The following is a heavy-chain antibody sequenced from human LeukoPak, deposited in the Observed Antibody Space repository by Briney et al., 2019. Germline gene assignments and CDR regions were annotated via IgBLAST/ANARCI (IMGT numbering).Heavy chain of an antibody. Sequence: GGSLRLSCAASGFTFSSYAMHWVRQAPGKGLEWVAVISYDGSNKYYADSVKGRFTISRDNSKNTLYLQMNSLRAEDTAVYYCARDSQYDILGSPGYWGQGTLVTVSS. D-gene: IGHD3-9*01. V-gene: IGHV3-30-3*01. CDR3: ARDSQYDILGSPGY. CDR2: ISYDGSNK. CDR1: GFTFSSYA. J-gene: IGHJ4*02.